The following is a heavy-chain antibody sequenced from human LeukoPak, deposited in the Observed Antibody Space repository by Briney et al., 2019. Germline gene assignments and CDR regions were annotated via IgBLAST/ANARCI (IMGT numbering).Heavy chain of an antibody. Sequence: GGSLRLSCAASGFTFDDYGMRWVRQAPGKGLEWVSGINWNGGSTVYADSVKGRFTISRDNAKNSLYLQMNSLRAEDTALYYCARGPLQTIPTSKIVVYYYPFDYWGQGTLVSVSS. V-gene: IGHV3-20*04. J-gene: IGHJ4*02. CDR2: INWNGGST. CDR1: GFTFDDYG. CDR3: ARGPLQTIPTSKIVVYYYPFDY. D-gene: IGHD3-22*01.